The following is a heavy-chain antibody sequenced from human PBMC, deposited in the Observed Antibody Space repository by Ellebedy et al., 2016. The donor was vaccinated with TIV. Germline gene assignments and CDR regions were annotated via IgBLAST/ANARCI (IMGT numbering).Heavy chain of an antibody. J-gene: IGHJ4*02. CDR2: IYHSGST. Sequence: SETLSLTCAVSGGSISSGGYSWSWIRQPPGKGLEWIGYIYHSGSTYYNPSLKSRVTMSVDKSKNQISLKLSSVTAADTAVYYCARDSSGRNYWGQGTLVTVSS. CDR1: GGSISSGGYS. D-gene: IGHD6-19*01. CDR3: ARDSSGRNY. V-gene: IGHV4-30-2*01.